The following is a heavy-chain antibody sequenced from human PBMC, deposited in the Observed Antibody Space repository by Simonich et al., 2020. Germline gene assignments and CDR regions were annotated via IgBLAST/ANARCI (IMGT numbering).Heavy chain of an antibody. CDR3: ARGPRWTGDDAFDI. V-gene: IGHV1-2*02. J-gene: IGHJ3*02. Sequence: QVQLVQSGAEVKKPGASVKVSCKASGYPFTGYYMNWVRQAPGQGRAWWGGIKPNRGGKNYAQKLQGRDTMTRDTSISTAYMELSRLRSDDTAVYYCARGPRWTGDDAFDIWGQGTMVTVSS. D-gene: IGHD7-27*01. CDR1: GYPFTGYY. CDR2: IKPNRGGK.